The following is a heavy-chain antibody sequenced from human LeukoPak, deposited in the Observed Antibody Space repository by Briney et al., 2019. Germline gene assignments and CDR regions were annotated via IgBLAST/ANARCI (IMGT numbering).Heavy chain of an antibody. CDR1: EFTFSSYG. CDR3: ARRTYYYGSGSSVYYYYMDV. CDR2: IWYDGSNK. J-gene: IGHJ6*03. D-gene: IGHD3-10*01. Sequence: PGRSLRLSCAASEFTFSSYGVHWVRQAPGKGLEWVAVIWYDGSNKYYADSVKGRFTISRDNSKNTLYLQMNSLRAEDTAVYYCARRTYYYGSGSSVYYYYMDVWGKGTTVTVSS. V-gene: IGHV3-33*01.